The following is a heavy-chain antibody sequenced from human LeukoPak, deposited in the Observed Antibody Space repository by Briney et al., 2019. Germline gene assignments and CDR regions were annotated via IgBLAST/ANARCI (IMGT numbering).Heavy chain of an antibody. CDR2: ISGSVSGSVGNT. Sequence: PGGSLRLSCAASGFTFSNYAVSGVRQAPGKGLEGVSAISGSVSGSVGNTYYADSVKGRFTISRDNSKNTLFLQMNSLRAEDTAVYYCAKVDDGTGYTQLSFDYWGQGTLVTVSS. V-gene: IGHV3-23*01. D-gene: IGHD3-22*01. J-gene: IGHJ4*02. CDR3: AKVDDGTGYTQLSFDY. CDR1: GFTFSNYA.